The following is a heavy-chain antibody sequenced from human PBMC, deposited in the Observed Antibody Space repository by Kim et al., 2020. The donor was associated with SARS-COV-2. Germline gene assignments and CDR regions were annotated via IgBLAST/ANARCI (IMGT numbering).Heavy chain of an antibody. D-gene: IGHD6-19*01. CDR1: GASISSSNYY. CDR2: ISYSGST. J-gene: IGHJ4*02. V-gene: IGHV4-39*01. Sequence: SETLSLTCTVSGASISSSNYYWGWIRQPPGKGLECIGSISYSGSTYYNPSLKSRVTMSVDTSKNQFSLKLSSVTAADTAVYYCARRTSWSSGWFYPDYWGQGTLVTVSS. CDR3: ARRTSWSSGWFYPDY.